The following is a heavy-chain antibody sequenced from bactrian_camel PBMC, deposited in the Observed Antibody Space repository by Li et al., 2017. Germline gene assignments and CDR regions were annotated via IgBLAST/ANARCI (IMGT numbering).Heavy chain of an antibody. CDR1: GYTFNEHC. CDR2: IHTSASRT. V-gene: IGHV3S63*01. J-gene: IGHJ6*01. CDR3: AAVRYGGSWYPLCRARSADFGY. D-gene: IGHD6*01. Sequence: HVQLVESGGGSVQAGGSLRLSCVASGYTFNEHCMAWFRQAPGKAREGVASIHTSASRTRYGDSVQGRFTISAVTAKNAVYLQMNSLKPEDTAMYYCAAVRYGGSWYPLCRARSADFGYWGQGTQVTVS.